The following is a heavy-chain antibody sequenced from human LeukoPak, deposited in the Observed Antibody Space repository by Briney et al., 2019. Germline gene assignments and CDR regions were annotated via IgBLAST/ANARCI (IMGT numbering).Heavy chain of an antibody. J-gene: IGHJ3*02. D-gene: IGHD3-22*01. CDR3: ARGANYYDSSGPYGGI. Sequence: GASVKVSCKASGYTFTSYGINWVRQATGQGLEWMGWMNPNSGNTGYAQKFQGRVTMTRNTSISTAYMELSSLRSEDTAVYYCARGANYYDSSGPYGGIWGQGTMVTVSS. CDR1: GYTFTSYG. V-gene: IGHV1-8*02. CDR2: MNPNSGNT.